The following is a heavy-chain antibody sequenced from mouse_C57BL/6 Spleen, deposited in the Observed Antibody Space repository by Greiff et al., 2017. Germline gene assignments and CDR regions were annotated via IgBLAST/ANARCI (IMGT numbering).Heavy chain of an antibody. J-gene: IGHJ2*01. D-gene: IGHD2-10*02. CDR3: AGYAGAVSFDY. CDR2: IWSGGST. CDR1: GFSLTSYG. Sequence: QVQLKQSGPGLVQPSQSLSITCTVSGFSLTSYGVHWVRQSPGKGLEWLGVIWSGGSTDYNAAFISRLSIGKDNSKCQVFFKRNSLQADDADICYSAGYAGAVSFDYWGQGTTLTVSS. V-gene: IGHV2-2*01.